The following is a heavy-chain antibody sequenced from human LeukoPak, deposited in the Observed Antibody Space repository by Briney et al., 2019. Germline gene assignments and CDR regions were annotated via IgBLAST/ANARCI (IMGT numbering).Heavy chain of an antibody. D-gene: IGHD6-13*01. V-gene: IGHV4-34*01. Sequence: PSETLSLTCAVYGGSFSGYYWSWIRQPPGKGLEWIGEINHSGSTNYNPSLKNRVTISVDTSKNQFSLKLSSVTAADSAVYYCARGRSSSLTPHYYYYYGMDVWGKGTTVTVAS. CDR2: INHSGST. CDR3: ARGRSSSLTPHYYYYYGMDV. J-gene: IGHJ6*04. CDR1: GGSFSGYY.